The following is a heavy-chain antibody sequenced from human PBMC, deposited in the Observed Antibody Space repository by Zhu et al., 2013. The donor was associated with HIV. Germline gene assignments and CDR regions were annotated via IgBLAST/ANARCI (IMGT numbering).Heavy chain of an antibody. CDR3: ARGAGYSNSVGDLDY. CDR1: GYTFTSYN. D-gene: IGHD4-4*01. Sequence: QVQLVQSGAEVKKPGASVKVSCKASGYTFTSYNMHWVRQAPGQGLEWMGIINPSGGRTSYAQKFQGRVTMTRNTSISTAYMELSSLRSEDTAVYYCARGAGYSNSVGDLDYWGQGTLVHRLL. J-gene: IGHJ4*02. V-gene: IGHV1-46*01. CDR2: INPSGGRT.